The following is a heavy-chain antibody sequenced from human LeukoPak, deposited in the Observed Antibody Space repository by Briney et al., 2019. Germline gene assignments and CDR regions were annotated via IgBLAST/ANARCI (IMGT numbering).Heavy chain of an antibody. CDR2: TKQDGSEK. CDR3: ASWVAAASHY. V-gene: IGHV3-7*01. D-gene: IGHD2-15*01. CDR1: GFTFSSYW. Sequence: GGSLRLSCAASGFTFSSYWMSWVRQAPGKGLEWVANTKQDGSEKYYVDSVKGRFTISRDNAKNTLYLQMNSLRAEDTAVYYCASWVAAASHYWGQGTLVTVSS. J-gene: IGHJ4*02.